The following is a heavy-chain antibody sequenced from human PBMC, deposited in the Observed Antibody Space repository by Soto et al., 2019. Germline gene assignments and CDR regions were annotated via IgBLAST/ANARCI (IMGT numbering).Heavy chain of an antibody. CDR3: AEEMGPNWKFFDY. CDR1: GFTFSSFG. D-gene: IGHD1-1*01. J-gene: IGHJ4*02. V-gene: IGHV3-23*01. Sequence: EVQLLESGGGLVEPGGSLRLTCAASGFTFSSFGMSWVRQAPGKGLEWVSVISGSGGGTYYADSVRGRFTTSRDNSKNTLFLQMNSLRAEDTAVYYCAEEMGPNWKFFDYCRQGTLATVFS. CDR2: ISGSGGGT.